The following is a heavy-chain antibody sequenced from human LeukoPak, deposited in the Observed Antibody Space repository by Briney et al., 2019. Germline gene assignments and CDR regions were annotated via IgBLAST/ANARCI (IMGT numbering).Heavy chain of an antibody. CDR2: ISWDGGST. J-gene: IGHJ4*02. Sequence: GGSLRLSCAASGFTFDDYAMHWVRQTPGKGLEWVSLISWDGGSTYFADSVKGRFTISRDNSKNSLYLQMNSLRPEDSALYYCAKDVHSSSSGLGYWSQGTLVTVSS. D-gene: IGHD6-6*01. V-gene: IGHV3-43D*04. CDR3: AKDVHSSSSGLGY. CDR1: GFTFDDYA.